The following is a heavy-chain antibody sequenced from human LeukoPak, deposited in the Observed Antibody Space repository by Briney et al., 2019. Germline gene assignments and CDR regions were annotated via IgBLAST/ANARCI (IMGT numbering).Heavy chain of an antibody. CDR1: GFTVSSNY. Sequence: GGSLRLSCAASGFTVSSNYMSWVRQAPGKGLEWVSVIYSGGSTYYADSLKGRFTISRDNSKNTLYLQMNILRAEDTAGYFWVRHERGWYGWCALDIWGQGTMVTVSS. CDR2: IYSGGST. D-gene: IGHD6-19*01. V-gene: IGHV3-53*01. CDR3: VRHERGWYGWCALDI. J-gene: IGHJ3*02.